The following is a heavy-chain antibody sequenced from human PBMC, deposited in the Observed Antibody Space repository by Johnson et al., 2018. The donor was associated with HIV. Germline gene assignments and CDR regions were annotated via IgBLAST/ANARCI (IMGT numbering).Heavy chain of an antibody. CDR2: IWYDGSNK. D-gene: IGHD6-13*01. V-gene: IGHV3-33*06. CDR1: GFTFSSYG. J-gene: IGHJ3*01. Sequence: QVQLVESGGGVVQPGRSLRLYCAASGFTFSSYGMHWVRQAPGKGLEWVAVIWYDGSNKYYADSVKGRFTISRDNSKNTLYLQMNSLSAEDTAVYYCAKEIAAAGTDDAFDVWGQGTTVTVSS. CDR3: AKEIAAAGTDDAFDV.